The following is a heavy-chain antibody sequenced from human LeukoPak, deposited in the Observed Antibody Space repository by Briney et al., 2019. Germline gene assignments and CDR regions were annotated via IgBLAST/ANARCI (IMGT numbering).Heavy chain of an antibody. CDR3: ARTTGGPNNDAFDI. V-gene: IGHV4-59*01. Sequence: SETLSLTCTVSGGSISSYYWSWIRQPPGKGLEWIGYISYSGITDYNPSLKSRVTISVDTSKNQFSLNLSSVTAADAAVYYCARTTGGPNNDAFDIWGQGTMVTVSS. J-gene: IGHJ3*02. CDR2: ISYSGIT. CDR1: GGSISSYY. D-gene: IGHD1-14*01.